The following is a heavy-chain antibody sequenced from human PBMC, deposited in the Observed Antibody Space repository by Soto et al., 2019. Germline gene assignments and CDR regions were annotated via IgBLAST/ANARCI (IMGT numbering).Heavy chain of an antibody. D-gene: IGHD3-22*01. Sequence: ASVKVSCKASGYTFTGYGINWVRHSPGQWLQWLVWISAHNVITNYAQKLQVSVPMTTDTSTSTAYMDLRSLRYDYTDMYYRPRDSGFQGFHYYHSSGYSGMGLWGQETTLSVYS. V-gene: IGHV1-18*04. J-gene: IGHJ6*01. CDR3: PRDSGFQGFHYYHSSGYSGMGL. CDR1: GYTFTGYG. CDR2: ISAHNVIT.